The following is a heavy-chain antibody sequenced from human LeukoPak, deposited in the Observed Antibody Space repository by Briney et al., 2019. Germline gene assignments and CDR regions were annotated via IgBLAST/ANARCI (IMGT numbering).Heavy chain of an antibody. V-gene: IGHV3-30*18. D-gene: IGHD3-22*01. CDR1: GFTFSSYG. CDR3: AKGPHYYDSSGYYCLDY. J-gene: IGHJ4*02. Sequence: GGSLRLSCAASGFTFSSYGMHWVRQAPGKGLEWVAVISYDGSNKYYADSVKGRFTISRDNSKNTLYLQMNSLRAEDTAVYYCAKGPHYYDSSGYYCLDYWGQGTLVTVSS. CDR2: ISYDGSNK.